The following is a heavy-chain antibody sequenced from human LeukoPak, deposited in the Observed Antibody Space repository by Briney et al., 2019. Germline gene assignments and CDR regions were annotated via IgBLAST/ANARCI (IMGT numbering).Heavy chain of an antibody. D-gene: IGHD3-10*01. Sequence: SETLSLTCTVSGGSISSYYWSWIRQPPGKGLEWIGYIYYSGSTNYNPSLKSRATISVDTSKNQFSLKLSSVTAADTAVYYCASVDYYGSGSYDDAFDIWGQGTMVTVSS. CDR3: ASVDYYGSGSYDDAFDI. CDR1: GGSISSYY. V-gene: IGHV4-59*01. CDR2: IYYSGST. J-gene: IGHJ3*02.